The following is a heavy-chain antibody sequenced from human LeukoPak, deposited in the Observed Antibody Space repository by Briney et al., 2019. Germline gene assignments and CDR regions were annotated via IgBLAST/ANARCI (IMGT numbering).Heavy chain of an antibody. D-gene: IGHD4-17*01. J-gene: IGHJ4*02. CDR1: GYTFTNYA. CDR2: INTNTGNP. V-gene: IGHV7-4-1*02. CDR3: ASAEGDYASSAFDY. Sequence: ASVKVSCKASGYTFTNYAINWVRQAPGQGLEWMGWINTNTGNPMYAQGFTGRFVFSLDTSVSTAYLQISSLKAEDSAIYYCASAEGDYASSAFDYGGQGTMVTV.